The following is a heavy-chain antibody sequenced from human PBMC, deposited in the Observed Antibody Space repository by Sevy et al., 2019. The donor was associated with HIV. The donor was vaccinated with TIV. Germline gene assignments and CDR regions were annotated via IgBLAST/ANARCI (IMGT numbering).Heavy chain of an antibody. CDR3: AGPILTYNNGWSYYDY. Sequence: SETLSLTCTVSGASISSNGYYWGWIRQRPGKGLEWSESINYSGSTFYNPSLKSRVTISADTSKNQFSLDLNSVTAADTAIYYCAGPILTYNNGWSYYDYWGQGTVVTVSS. CDR1: GASISSNGYY. CDR2: INYSGST. V-gene: IGHV4-39*01. J-gene: IGHJ4*02. D-gene: IGHD6-19*01.